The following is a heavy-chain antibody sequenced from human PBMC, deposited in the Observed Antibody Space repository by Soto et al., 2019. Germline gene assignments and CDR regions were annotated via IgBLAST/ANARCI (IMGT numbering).Heavy chain of an antibody. V-gene: IGHV3-23*01. Sequence: PGGSLRLSCAASGFTFSSYAMSWVRQAPGKGLEWVSAISGSGGSTYYADSVKGRFTISRDNSKNTLYLQMNSLRAEDTAVYYCAKERGIAAAGRRHYYYYGMDAWGQGTTVTVSS. CDR1: GFTFSSYA. CDR3: AKERGIAAAGRRHYYYYGMDA. D-gene: IGHD6-13*01. CDR2: ISGSGGST. J-gene: IGHJ6*02.